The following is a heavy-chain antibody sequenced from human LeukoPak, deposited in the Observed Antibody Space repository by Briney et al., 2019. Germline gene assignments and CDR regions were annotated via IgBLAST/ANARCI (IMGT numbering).Heavy chain of an antibody. J-gene: IGHJ4*02. D-gene: IGHD3-10*01. CDR1: GFNFNNYW. Sequence: QPGGSLRLSCAASGFNFNNYWMSWVRQAPGKGLEWVANIKKDESEKDYVDSVKGRYTISRDNAKNSLYLQMNSLRAEDTAVYYCAKDRIYGSGSSYYFDYWGQGTLVTVSS. V-gene: IGHV3-7*01. CDR2: IKKDESEK. CDR3: AKDRIYGSGSSYYFDY.